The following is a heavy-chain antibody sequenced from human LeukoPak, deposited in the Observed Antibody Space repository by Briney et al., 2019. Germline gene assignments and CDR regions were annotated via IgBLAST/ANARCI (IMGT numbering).Heavy chain of an antibody. D-gene: IGHD3-10*01. Sequence: PGGSLRLSCAASGFTFSSYAMPWVRQAPGKGLEWVAVISYDGSNKYYADSVKGRFTISRDNSKNTLYLQMNSLRAEDTAVYYCARGVTMVRSYFDYWGQGTLVTVSS. CDR1: GFTFSSYA. V-gene: IGHV3-30-3*01. CDR2: ISYDGSNK. J-gene: IGHJ4*02. CDR3: ARGVTMVRSYFDY.